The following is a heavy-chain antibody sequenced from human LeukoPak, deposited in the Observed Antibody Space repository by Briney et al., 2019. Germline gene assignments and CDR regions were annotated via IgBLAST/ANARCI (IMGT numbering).Heavy chain of an antibody. CDR3: ARDNRDRKSDY. J-gene: IGHJ4*02. CDR1: GFTFSSYW. CDR2: INQDGSEK. Sequence: GGSLRLSCTASGFTFSSYWMSWVRQAPGRGLEWVANINQDGSEKYYVDSMKGRFTISRDNAKNSLYLQMNSLRAEDTAVYYCARDNRDRKSDYWGQGTLVTVSS. V-gene: IGHV3-7*01.